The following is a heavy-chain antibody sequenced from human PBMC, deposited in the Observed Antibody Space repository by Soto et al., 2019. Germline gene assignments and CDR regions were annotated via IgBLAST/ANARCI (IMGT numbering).Heavy chain of an antibody. CDR2: SDYSGST. D-gene: IGHD3-10*01. Sequence: PSETLSLTCTVCGGSVSSSRSYWSWIRQPPGKGLEWIGESDYSGSTHYSPSLKSRVTISVDTSKNESSLKMSSVTAAGTAVYYCARVRPRGFLRYMDVWGNGTTVTVSS. J-gene: IGHJ6*03. V-gene: IGHV4-61*01. CDR3: ARVRPRGFLRYMDV. CDR1: GGSVSSSRSY.